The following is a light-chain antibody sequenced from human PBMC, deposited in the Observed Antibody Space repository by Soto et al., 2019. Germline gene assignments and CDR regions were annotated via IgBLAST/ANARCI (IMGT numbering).Light chain of an antibody. J-gene: IGKJ2*01. CDR1: QSISTE. CDR3: QQGHNWPLT. V-gene: IGKV3-15*01. Sequence: EIGMTKSPATPSVSPRERATLSCRASQSISTELAWYPQKPGQPPRLLHYSPSTRAPVIPARFTGSWSGSEYTLTISGLQSEDFADHYCQQGHNWPLTFGQGTRLEI. CDR2: SPS.